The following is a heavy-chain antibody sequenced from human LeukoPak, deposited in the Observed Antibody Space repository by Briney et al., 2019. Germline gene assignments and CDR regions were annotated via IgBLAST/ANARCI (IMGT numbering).Heavy chain of an antibody. Sequence: GGSLRLSCAASGFTFSSYWMSWVRQAPGKGLEWVANIKQDGSEKYYVDSVKGRFTISRDNAKNSLYLQMNSLRAEDTAVYYCVRGTSGWYRYYFDYWGQGTLATVST. CDR2: IKQDGSEK. D-gene: IGHD6-19*01. CDR3: VRGTSGWYRYYFDY. J-gene: IGHJ4*02. V-gene: IGHV3-7*01. CDR1: GFTFSSYW.